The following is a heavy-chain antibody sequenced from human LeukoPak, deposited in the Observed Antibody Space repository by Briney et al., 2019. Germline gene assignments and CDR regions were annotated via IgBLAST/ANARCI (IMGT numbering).Heavy chain of an antibody. D-gene: IGHD2-15*01. CDR2: LGHSGGNA. V-gene: IGHV3-23*01. Sequence: GGSLRLSCAASGFTFSSYAVSWVRQAPGKGLEWVSALGHSGGNANYADSVKGRFTISRDNSKNTLYLQMNSLRAEDTAVYYCAKVRSIVVVVAAALDYWGQGTLVTVSS. J-gene: IGHJ4*02. CDR3: AKVRSIVVVVAAALDY. CDR1: GFTFSSYA.